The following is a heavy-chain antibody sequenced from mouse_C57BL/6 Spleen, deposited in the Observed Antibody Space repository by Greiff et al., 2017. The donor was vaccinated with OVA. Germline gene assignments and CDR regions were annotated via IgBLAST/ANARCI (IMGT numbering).Heavy chain of an antibody. CDR2: INYDGSST. CDR3: ARSRHDYGSGYFDV. V-gene: IGHV5-16*01. CDR1: GFTFSDYY. Sequence: EVKLMESEGGLVQPGSSMKLSCTASGFTFSDYYMAWVRQVPEKGLEWVANINYDGSSTYYLDSLKSRFIISRDNAKNILYLQMSSLKSEDTATYYCARSRHDYGSGYFDVWGTGTTVTVSS. D-gene: IGHD1-1*01. J-gene: IGHJ1*03.